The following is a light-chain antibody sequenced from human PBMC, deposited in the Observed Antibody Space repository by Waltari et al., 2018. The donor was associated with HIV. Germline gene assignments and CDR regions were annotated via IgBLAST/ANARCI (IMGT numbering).Light chain of an antibody. CDR1: QSVSRSY. CDR2: DAS. Sequence: DIVLTQSPGTLSLSPGERVTLSCRASQSVSRSYLAWYQQKPGKAPRLLIYDASSRATGIPDRFSGSGSGTDFTLTISRLDPEDFAVYYCHQYDSSSWKFGQGTKVEIK. CDR3: HQYDSSSWK. V-gene: IGKV3-20*01. J-gene: IGKJ1*01.